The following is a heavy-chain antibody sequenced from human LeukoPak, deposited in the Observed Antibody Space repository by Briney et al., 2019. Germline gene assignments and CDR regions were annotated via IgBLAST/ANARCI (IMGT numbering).Heavy chain of an antibody. CDR3: AKALGATSAFEI. CDR2: ISGSGVGT. D-gene: IGHD1-26*01. CDR1: GFTFSNYA. J-gene: IGHJ3*02. V-gene: IGHV3-23*01. Sequence: GGSLRLPCAASGFTFSNYAMSWVRQAPGKGLEGVSGISGSGVGTYYADSVKGRFSISRDNSKNTLYLQMNGLRAEDTAVYYCAKALGATSAFEIWGQGTMVTVSS.